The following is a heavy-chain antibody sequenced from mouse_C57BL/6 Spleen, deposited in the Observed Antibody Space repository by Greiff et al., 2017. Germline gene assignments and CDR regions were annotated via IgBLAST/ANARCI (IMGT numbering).Heavy chain of an antibody. CDR2: IDPSDSYT. Sequence: QVQLQQPGAELVMPGASVKLSCKASGYTFTSYWMHWVKQTPGQGLEWIGEIDPSDSYTNYNQKFKGKSTLTVDKSSSTAYMQLSSLTSEDSAVYYCARRRVSMDYWGQGTSVTVSS. J-gene: IGHJ4*01. CDR1: GYTFTSYW. CDR3: ARRRVSMDY. V-gene: IGHV1-69*01.